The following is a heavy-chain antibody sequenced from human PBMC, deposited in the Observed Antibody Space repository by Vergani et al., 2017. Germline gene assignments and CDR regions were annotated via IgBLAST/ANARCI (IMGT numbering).Heavy chain of an antibody. CDR3: ARGGAYSNWGYYYYGMDV. J-gene: IGHJ6*02. Sequence: QVQLVQSGAEVKKPGASVKVSCKASGYTYTSYYMHWVRQAPGQGLEWMGIINPSGGSTSYAQKFQGRVTMTRDTSTSTVYMVLSSLRSEDTAVYYCARGGAYSNWGYYYYGMDVWGQGTTVTVSS. CDR2: INPSGGST. V-gene: IGHV1-46*01. D-gene: IGHD4-11*01. CDR1: GYTYTSYY.